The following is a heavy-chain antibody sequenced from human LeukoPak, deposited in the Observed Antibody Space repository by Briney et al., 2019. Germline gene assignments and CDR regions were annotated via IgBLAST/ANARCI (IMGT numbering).Heavy chain of an antibody. D-gene: IGHD2-2*01. CDR1: GFTFSSYG. Sequence: GGSLRLSCAASGFTFSSYGMHWVRQAPGKGLEWVAVIWYDGSNKYYADSVKGRFTISRDNSKNTLYLQTNSLRAEDTAVYYCARDVNRYCSSTSCLGYFQHWGQGTLVTVSS. J-gene: IGHJ1*01. V-gene: IGHV3-33*08. CDR2: IWYDGSNK. CDR3: ARDVNRYCSSTSCLGYFQH.